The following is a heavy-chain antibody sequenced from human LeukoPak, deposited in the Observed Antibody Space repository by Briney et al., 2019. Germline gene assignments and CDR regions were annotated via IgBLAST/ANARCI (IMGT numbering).Heavy chain of an antibody. CDR1: GFTFSSYN. D-gene: IGHD6-13*01. Sequence: GGSLRLSCAASGFTFSSYNMNWVRQAPGKGLEWVSYISSSGSTIYYADSVKGRFTISRDNSKNTLYLQMNSLRAEDTAVYYCARDEAAAGTFSYWGQGTLVTVSS. V-gene: IGHV3-48*01. CDR3: ARDEAAAGTFSY. J-gene: IGHJ4*02. CDR2: ISSSGSTI.